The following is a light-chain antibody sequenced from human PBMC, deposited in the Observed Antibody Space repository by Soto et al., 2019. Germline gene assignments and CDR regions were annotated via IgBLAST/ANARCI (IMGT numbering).Light chain of an antibody. CDR1: TSNIASNL. V-gene: IGLV1-44*01. Sequence: QSVLTQPPSASGTPGQRVTISASGSTSNIASNLVSWYQQLPRRAPKLLIYSNNQRPSGDPDRCSGSKSGTSPSLAFSGLQPDNEAVYYCATWDDSRNGYVFGPGTKVTVL. J-gene: IGLJ1*01. CDR3: ATWDDSRNGYV. CDR2: SNN.